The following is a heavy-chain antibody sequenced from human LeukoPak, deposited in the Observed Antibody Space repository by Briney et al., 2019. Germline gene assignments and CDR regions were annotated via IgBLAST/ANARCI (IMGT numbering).Heavy chain of an antibody. CDR2: ISGNNDNP. D-gene: IGHD2-2*01. CDR3: ASDGTSTDDY. J-gene: IGHJ4*02. Sequence: GASVKVSCKASGYTFSNFGINWVRQAPGQGLEWIAWISGNNDNPNYGQKFQGRFTVTTDSSASTAYMELRNLRSDDTAVYYCASDGTSTDDYWDQGTLVTVSS. CDR1: GYTFSNFG. V-gene: IGHV1-18*01.